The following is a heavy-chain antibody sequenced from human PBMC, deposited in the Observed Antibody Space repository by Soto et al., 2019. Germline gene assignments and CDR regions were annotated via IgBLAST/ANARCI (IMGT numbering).Heavy chain of an antibody. CDR2: IWYDGSNK. Sequence: QVQLVESGGGVVQPGRSLRLSCAASGFTFSSYGMHWVRQAPGKGLEWVAVIWYDGSNKYYADSVKGRFTISRDNSKNTLYLQMNSLRAEDTAVYYCARGPKPVAVYTKTALDYWGQGTLVTVSS. CDR3: ARGPKPVAVYTKTALDY. CDR1: GFTFSSYG. J-gene: IGHJ4*02. V-gene: IGHV3-33*01. D-gene: IGHD6-19*01.